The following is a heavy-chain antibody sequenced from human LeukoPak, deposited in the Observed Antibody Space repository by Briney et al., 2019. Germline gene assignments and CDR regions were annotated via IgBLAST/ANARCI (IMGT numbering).Heavy chain of an antibody. CDR3: ARHLSGITGYTYGRGIDY. D-gene: IGHD5-18*01. Sequence: HTGGSLRLSCAASGFTFSSYGMSWVRQAPGKGLEWVSAISGSGGSTYYADSVKGRFTISRDNSKNTLYLQMNSLRAEDTAVYYCARHLSGITGYTYGRGIDYWGQGTLVTVSS. CDR1: GFTFSSYG. CDR2: ISGSGGST. V-gene: IGHV3-23*01. J-gene: IGHJ4*02.